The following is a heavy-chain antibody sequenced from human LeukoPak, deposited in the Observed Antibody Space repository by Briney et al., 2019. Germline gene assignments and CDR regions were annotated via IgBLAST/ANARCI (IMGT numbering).Heavy chain of an antibody. V-gene: IGHV1-46*01. CDR3: ASGYKTVSVFDH. Sequence: ASVKVSSKASGYTFTTYYMHWVRQAPGQGLVWMGLINPSGGGTRYTQKFQGRVTMTRDTSTSTVYMELSSLRSEDTAVYYCASGYKTVSVFDHWGQGTLVTVSS. CDR2: INPSGGGT. CDR1: GYTFTTYY. J-gene: IGHJ4*02. D-gene: IGHD5-24*01.